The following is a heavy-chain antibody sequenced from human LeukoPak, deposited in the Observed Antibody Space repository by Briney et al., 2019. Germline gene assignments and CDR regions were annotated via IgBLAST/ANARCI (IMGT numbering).Heavy chain of an antibody. CDR2: ISPNGGST. J-gene: IGHJ4*02. D-gene: IGHD2-21*02. Sequence: GGSLRLSCSASGFTFSSYAMHWVRQAPGKGLEYVSAISPNGGSTYYADSVKGRFTISRDNSKNTLSLQMNSLRAEDTAVYYCAKDPYCGGDCYPNFDYWGQGTLVTVSS. CDR1: GFTFSSYA. CDR3: AKDPYCGGDCYPNFDY. V-gene: IGHV3-64*04.